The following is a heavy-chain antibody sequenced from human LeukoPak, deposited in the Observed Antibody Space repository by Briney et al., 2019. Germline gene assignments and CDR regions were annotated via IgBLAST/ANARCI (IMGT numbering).Heavy chain of an antibody. V-gene: IGHV3-30*18. Sequence: SGGSLRLSCAASGFTFSRYGLHWVRQAPGKGREWVAVIANDGKDEKYADSVKGRLTISRDNSKSTLYLQMNSLRAEDTAVYYCAKDQQVGAAAYYFDSWGQGTLVTVSS. J-gene: IGHJ4*02. CDR2: IANDGKDE. CDR1: GFTFSRYG. D-gene: IGHD6-13*01. CDR3: AKDQQVGAAAYYFDS.